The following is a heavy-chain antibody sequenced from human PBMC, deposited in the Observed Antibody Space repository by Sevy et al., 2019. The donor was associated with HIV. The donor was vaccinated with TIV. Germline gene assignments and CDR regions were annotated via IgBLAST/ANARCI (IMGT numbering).Heavy chain of an antibody. D-gene: IGHD7-27*01. CDR1: GFTFSTYS. V-gene: IGHV3-23*01. Sequence: GGSLRLSCAASGFTFSTYSMTWVRQAPGKGLEWVSAISDTGTSTYYTDSVEGRSTISRDNSKSTVYLHMNSLRAEDTALYFCAKFAGDFPHFDFWGQGTLVTVSS. CDR2: ISDTGTST. CDR3: AKFAGDFPHFDF. J-gene: IGHJ4*02.